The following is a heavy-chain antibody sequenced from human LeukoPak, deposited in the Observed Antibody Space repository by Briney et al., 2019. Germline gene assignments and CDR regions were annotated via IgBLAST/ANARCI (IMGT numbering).Heavy chain of an antibody. D-gene: IGHD3-3*01. CDR3: AKVGVVMDPIYYYYYGMDV. Sequence: GGSLRLSCAASGFTFSSYGMHWVRQAPGKGLEWVAVISYDGSNKYYADSVKGRFTISRDNSKNTLYLQMNSLRAEDTAVYYCAKVGVVMDPIYYYYYGMDVWGQGTTVTVSS. CDR1: GFTFSSYG. J-gene: IGHJ6*02. CDR2: ISYDGSNK. V-gene: IGHV3-30*18.